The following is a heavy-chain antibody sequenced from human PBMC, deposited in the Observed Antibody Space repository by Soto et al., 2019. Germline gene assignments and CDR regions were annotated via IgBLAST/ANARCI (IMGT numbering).Heavy chain of an antibody. J-gene: IGHJ4*02. CDR1: GGSISSSNYF. D-gene: IGHD4-17*01. CDR3: AAHDYGDYYFDY. CDR2: IYYSGST. V-gene: IGHV4-39*01. Sequence: QLQLQESGPGLVKPSETLSLTCTVSGGSISSSNYFWGWIRPPPGKGREWIGTIYYSGSTYYDPSLKGRVPISMDTSKNHFSLRLRSVTAADTAVYYCAAHDYGDYYFDYWGQGTLVTVSS.